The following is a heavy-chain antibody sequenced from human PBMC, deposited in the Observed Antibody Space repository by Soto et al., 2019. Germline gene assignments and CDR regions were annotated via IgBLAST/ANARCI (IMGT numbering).Heavy chain of an antibody. CDR1: GYSFTSHY. CDR2: INPSGGST. J-gene: IGHJ6*02. D-gene: IGHD1-26*01. CDR3: ARDKSGSYYPPIYYYYGMDV. V-gene: IGHV1-46*03. Sequence: GASVKVSCKATGYSFTSHYIHWVRQAPGQGLEWMGTINPSGGSTSYAQKFQGRVTMTRDTSTSTVFMELSSLRSEDTAVYYCARDKSGSYYPPIYYYYGMDVWGQGTTVTVSS.